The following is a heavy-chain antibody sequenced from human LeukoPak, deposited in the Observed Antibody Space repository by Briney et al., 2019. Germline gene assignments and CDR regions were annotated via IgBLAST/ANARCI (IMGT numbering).Heavy chain of an antibody. J-gene: IGHJ5*02. CDR1: GGSISSGGYY. D-gene: IGHD2-15*01. CDR3: ARLRECSDGGCYSGGWFDP. V-gene: IGHV4-31*03. Sequence: SQTLSLTCTVSGGSISSGGYYWSWIRQHPGKGLEWIGYIYYSGSTYYNPSLKSRVTISIDTSKNQFSLKLSSVTAADTAVYYCARLRECSDGGCYSGGWFDPWGQGTLVTVSS. CDR2: IYYSGST.